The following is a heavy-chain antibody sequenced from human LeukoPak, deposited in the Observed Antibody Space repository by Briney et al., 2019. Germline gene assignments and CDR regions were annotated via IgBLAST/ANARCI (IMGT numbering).Heavy chain of an antibody. CDR1: GYTFTGYY. CDR2: INPKSGGT. Sequence: GASVKVSCKASGYTFTGYYMHWVRQAPGQGLEWMGWINPKSGGTNYAQKFQGRVTMTRDTSISAAYMEVSRLRYDDTAVYSCAREGAAATTDYWGQGTLVTVSS. V-gene: IGHV1-2*02. CDR3: AREGAAATTDY. J-gene: IGHJ4*02. D-gene: IGHD6-13*01.